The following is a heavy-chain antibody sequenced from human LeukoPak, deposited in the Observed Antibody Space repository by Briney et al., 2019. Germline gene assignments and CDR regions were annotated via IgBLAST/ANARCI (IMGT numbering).Heavy chain of an antibody. CDR3: ARVGEAVAGIDYFDY. V-gene: IGHV4-38-2*02. CDR1: GYSISSGYY. CDR2: IYHSGST. D-gene: IGHD6-19*01. Sequence: SETLSLTCTVSGYSISSGYYWGWIRQPPGKGLEWIGSIYHSGSTYYNPSLKSRVTISVDTSKNHFSLKLSSMTAADTAVYYCARVGEAVAGIDYFDYWGQGTLVTVSS. J-gene: IGHJ4*02.